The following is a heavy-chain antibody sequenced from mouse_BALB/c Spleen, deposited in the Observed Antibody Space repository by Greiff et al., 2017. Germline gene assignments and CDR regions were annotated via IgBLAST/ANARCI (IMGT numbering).Heavy chain of an antibody. CDR2: ISYSGST. J-gene: IGHJ3*01. D-gene: IGHD2-14*01. CDR3: ALYYRYEDAY. V-gene: IGHV3-2*02. CDR1: GYSITSDYA. Sequence: EVKLMESGPGLVKPSQSLSLTCTVTGYSITSDYAWNWIRQFPGNKLEWMGYISYSGSTSYNPSLKSRISITRDTSKNQFFLQLNSVTTEDTATYYCALYYRYEDAYWGQGTLVTVSA.